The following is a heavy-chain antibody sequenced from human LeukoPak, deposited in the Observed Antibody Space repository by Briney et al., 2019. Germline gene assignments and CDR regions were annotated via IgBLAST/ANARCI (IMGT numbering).Heavy chain of an antibody. Sequence: SETLSLTCAVYGGSFSGYYWSWIRQPPGKGLEWIGEINHSGSTNYNPSLKSRVSISVDTSKNQFSLKLSSVTAADTAVYYCARTLLGYCSSTSCHPGYYYGMDVWGQGTTVTVSS. J-gene: IGHJ6*02. V-gene: IGHV4-34*01. CDR1: GGSFSGYY. CDR2: INHSGST. CDR3: ARTLLGYCSSTSCHPGYYYGMDV. D-gene: IGHD2-2*01.